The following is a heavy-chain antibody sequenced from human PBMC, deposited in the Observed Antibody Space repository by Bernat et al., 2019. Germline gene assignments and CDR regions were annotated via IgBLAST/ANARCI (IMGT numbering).Heavy chain of an antibody. CDR1: GFTFSSYE. D-gene: IGHD2-15*01. Sequence: EVQLVESGGGLVQPGGSLRLSCAASGFTFSSYEMNWVRQAPGKGLEWVSYISSSGSTIYYADSVKGRFTISRDNAKNSLYLQMNSLRAEDTAVYYCARDCSGGSCSAFDYWGQGTLVTVPS. CDR2: ISSSGSTI. V-gene: IGHV3-48*03. CDR3: ARDCSGGSCSAFDY. J-gene: IGHJ4*02.